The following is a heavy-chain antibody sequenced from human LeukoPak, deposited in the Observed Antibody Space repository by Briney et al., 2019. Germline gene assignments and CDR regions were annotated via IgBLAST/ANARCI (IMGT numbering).Heavy chain of an antibody. CDR1: GYTFTSYD. D-gene: IGHD2-2*01. Sequence: ASVKVSCKASGYTFTSYDINWVRQATGQGLEWMGWMNPNSGNTGYAQKFQGRVTMTRNTSISTAYMELSSLRSEDTAVYYYARAPSNPIVVVPAAMYYYYYYMDVWGKGTTVTVSS. J-gene: IGHJ6*03. CDR2: MNPNSGNT. CDR3: ARAPSNPIVVVPAAMYYYYYYMDV. V-gene: IGHV1-8*01.